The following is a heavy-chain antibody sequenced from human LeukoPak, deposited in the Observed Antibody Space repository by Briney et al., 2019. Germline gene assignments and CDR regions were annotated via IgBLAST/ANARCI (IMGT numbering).Heavy chain of an antibody. CDR1: GFTFSSYA. CDR3: ARDWGRRYSSGWYGDFDY. V-gene: IGHV3-30-3*01. D-gene: IGHD6-19*01. Sequence: PGRSLRLSCAASGFTFSSYAMHWVRQAPGKGLEWVVVISYDGSNKYYADSVKGRFTISRDNSKNTLYLQMNSLRPEDTAVYYCARDWGRRYSSGWYGDFDYWGQGTLVTVSS. J-gene: IGHJ4*02. CDR2: ISYDGSNK.